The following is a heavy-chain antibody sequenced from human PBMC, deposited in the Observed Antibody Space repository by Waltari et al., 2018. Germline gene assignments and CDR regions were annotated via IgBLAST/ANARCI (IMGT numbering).Heavy chain of an antibody. Sequence: QVQLVQSGAEVKKPGSSVKVSCKASGGTFSSYAISWVRQAPGHGLEWMGRIIPIFGTANYAQKFQGRVTITADKSTSTAYMELSSLRSEDTAVYYCARDAIFGVVIIGSGWFDPWGQGTLVTVSS. D-gene: IGHD3-3*01. CDR3: ARDAIFGVVIIGSGWFDP. V-gene: IGHV1-69*08. CDR1: GGTFSSYA. J-gene: IGHJ5*02. CDR2: IIPIFGTA.